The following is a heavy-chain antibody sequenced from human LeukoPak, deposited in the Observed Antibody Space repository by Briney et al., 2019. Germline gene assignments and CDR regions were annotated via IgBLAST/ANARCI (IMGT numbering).Heavy chain of an antibody. CDR1: GYTFTGYY. J-gene: IGHJ4*02. CDR3: ARSKSSDYGDRYYFDS. CDR2: INPNSGDT. V-gene: IGHV1-2*02. D-gene: IGHD4-17*01. Sequence: ASGKVSCKASGYTFTGYYIHWVRQAPRQGLEWLGWINPNSGDTKYAQNFQGRVTMTRDTSISTAYMELSSLRSVDTAVYYCARSKSSDYGDRYYFDSWGQGTLVTVSS.